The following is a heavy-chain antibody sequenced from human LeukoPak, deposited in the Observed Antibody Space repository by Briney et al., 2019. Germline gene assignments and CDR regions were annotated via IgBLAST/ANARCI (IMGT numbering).Heavy chain of an antibody. Sequence: PGGSLRLSCAASGFTFSSYAMHWVRQAPGKGLEWVAVISYDGSNKYYADSVKGRFTISRDNSKNTLYLQMNSLRAEDTAVYYCARDLRDSSRWYCVSDYWGQGTLVTVSS. CDR3: ARDLRDSSRWYCVSDY. J-gene: IGHJ4*02. V-gene: IGHV3-30-3*01. D-gene: IGHD6-19*01. CDR2: ISYDGSNK. CDR1: GFTFSSYA.